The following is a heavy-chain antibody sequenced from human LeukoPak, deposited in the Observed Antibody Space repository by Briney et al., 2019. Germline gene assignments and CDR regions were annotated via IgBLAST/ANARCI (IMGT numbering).Heavy chain of an antibody. J-gene: IGHJ5*02. Sequence: SETLSLTCAVYGGSFSGYYWSWIRQPPGKGLEWIGEINHSGSTNYNPSLKSRVTISVDTSKNQYSLKLTSVTAADTAIYYCARDPAWAADSLHWVDPWGQGTRVTVSS. D-gene: IGHD6-13*01. V-gene: IGHV4-34*01. CDR1: GGSFSGYY. CDR2: INHSGST. CDR3: ARDPAWAADSLHWVDP.